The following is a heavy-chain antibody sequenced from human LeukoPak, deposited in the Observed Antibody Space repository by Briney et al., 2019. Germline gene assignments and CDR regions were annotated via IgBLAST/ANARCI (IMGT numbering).Heavy chain of an antibody. CDR1: GFTFSSYG. J-gene: IGHJ4*02. CDR3: AKGRDSRDFDY. Sequence: GGSLRLSCAASGFTFSSYGMHWVRQAPGKGLEWVAVISYYGSNKYYADSVKGRFTISRDNSKNTLYVQMNSLRAEDTAVYYCAKGRDSRDFDYWGQGTLVTVSS. CDR2: ISYYGSNK. V-gene: IGHV3-30*18. D-gene: IGHD6-13*01.